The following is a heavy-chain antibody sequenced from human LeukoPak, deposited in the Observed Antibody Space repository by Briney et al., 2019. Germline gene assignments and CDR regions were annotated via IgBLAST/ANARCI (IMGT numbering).Heavy chain of an antibody. CDR1: GFTFSSYG. J-gene: IGHJ1*01. CDR2: IWYDGSNK. CDR3: ARAAWAAAGMVDFQE. D-gene: IGHD6-13*01. Sequence: GGSLRLSRAASGFTFSSYGMHWIRQAPGKGLEWVAVIWYDGSNKYYADSVKGRCTISRDNSKNTLYLQMNSLRAEDTAVYYCARAAWAAAGMVDFQEWGQGTLVTVSS. V-gene: IGHV3-33*01.